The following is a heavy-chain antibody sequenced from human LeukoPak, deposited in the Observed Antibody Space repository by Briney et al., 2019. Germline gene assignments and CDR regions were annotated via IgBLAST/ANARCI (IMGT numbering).Heavy chain of an antibody. J-gene: IGHJ4*02. Sequence: GGSLRLSCAASGFTYTDYWMTWIRQSPEKGLEWAAHISNDGSVTYYGESVKGRFTISRDNAKNSVYLQMNNLRVEDTAVYYCVVEAANYWGQGTVVTVSS. CDR1: GFTYTDYW. CDR2: ISNDGSVT. CDR3: VVEAANY. D-gene: IGHD1-26*01. V-gene: IGHV3-7*01.